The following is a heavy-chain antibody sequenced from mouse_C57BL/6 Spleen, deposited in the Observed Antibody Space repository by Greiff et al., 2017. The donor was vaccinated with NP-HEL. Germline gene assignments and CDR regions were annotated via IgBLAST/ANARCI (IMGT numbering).Heavy chain of an antibody. CDR2: ISSGSSTN. CDR3: AIIYYYGSSYVDYFDY. D-gene: IGHD1-1*01. CDR1: GFTFSDYG. V-gene: IGHV5-17*01. Sequence: EVQVVESGGGLVKPGGSLKLSCAASGFTFSDYGMHWVRQAPEKGLEWVAYISSGSSTNYYAETVKGRFTISRDNAKNTLFLQMTSLRTEDTAMYYCAIIYYYGSSYVDYFDYWGQGTTLTVSS. J-gene: IGHJ2*01.